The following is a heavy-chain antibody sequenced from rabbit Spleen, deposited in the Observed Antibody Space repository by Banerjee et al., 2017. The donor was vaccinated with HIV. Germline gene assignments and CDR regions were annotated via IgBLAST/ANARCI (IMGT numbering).Heavy chain of an antibody. J-gene: IGHJ4*01. D-gene: IGHD2-1*01. V-gene: IGHV1S40*01. CDR1: GLSFSDSYY. Sequence: QSLEESGGDRVKPGASLTITCTASGLSFSDSYYMCWVRQAPGKGLESIACIYGGSGGSTWYASWAKGRFTISNASSTTVTLQLSSLTVADTATYFCARGSAAMTMVITGFYFNFWGPGTLVTFS. CDR2: IYGGSGGST. CDR3: ARGSAAMTMVITGFYFNF.